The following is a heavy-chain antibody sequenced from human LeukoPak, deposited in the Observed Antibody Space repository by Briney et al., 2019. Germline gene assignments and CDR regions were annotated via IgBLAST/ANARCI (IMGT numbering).Heavy chain of an antibody. CDR2: IVVGSGNT. D-gene: IGHD6-13*01. Sequence: ALVKVSCKASGFTFTGSAMQWVRQARGQRLEWIGWIVVGSGNTNYAQKFQERVTITRDMSTSTAYMELSSLRSEDTAVYYCAAGTGYSSSWYPPSAVEYYMDVWGKGTTVTVSS. V-gene: IGHV1-58*02. CDR3: AAGTGYSSSWYPPSAVEYYMDV. J-gene: IGHJ6*03. CDR1: GFTFTGSA.